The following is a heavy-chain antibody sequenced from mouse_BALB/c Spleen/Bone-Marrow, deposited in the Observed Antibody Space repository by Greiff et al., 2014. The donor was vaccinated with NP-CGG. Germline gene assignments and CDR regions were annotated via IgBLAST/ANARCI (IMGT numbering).Heavy chain of an antibody. J-gene: IGHJ4*01. CDR2: ISYSSST. Sequence: EVQLQESGPGLVKPSQSLSLTCTVTGNSITSDYAWNWIRQFQGNKLEWMGYISYSSSTNYNPSLKSRISIIRDTSKNQFFLQLNSVTAEDTATYYCARWGYGDYAMDYWGQGTSVTVSS. CDR3: ARWGYGDYAMDY. D-gene: IGHD1-2*01. V-gene: IGHV3-2*02. CDR1: GNSITSDYA.